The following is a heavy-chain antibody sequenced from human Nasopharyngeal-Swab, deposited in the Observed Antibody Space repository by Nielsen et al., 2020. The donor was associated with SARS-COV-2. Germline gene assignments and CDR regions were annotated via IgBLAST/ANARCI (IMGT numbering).Heavy chain of an antibody. D-gene: IGHD3-22*01. CDR2: ISYDGSNK. Sequence: LKISCAASGFTFSSYAMHWVRQAPGKGLEWVAVISYDGSNKYYADSVKGRFTISRDNSKNTLYLQMNSLRAEDTAVYYCARDYYDSSGYYNNWFDPWGQGTLVTVSS. J-gene: IGHJ5*02. CDR1: GFTFSSYA. V-gene: IGHV3-30-3*01. CDR3: ARDYYDSSGYYNNWFDP.